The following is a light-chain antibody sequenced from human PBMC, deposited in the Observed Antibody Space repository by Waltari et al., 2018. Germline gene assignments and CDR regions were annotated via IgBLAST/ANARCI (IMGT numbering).Light chain of an antibody. V-gene: IGKV4-1*01. CDR3: QQCYNFPYT. CDR2: WAS. J-gene: IGKJ2*01. CDR1: QSVLSSSNNKNS. Sequence: DIVMTQSPDSLAVSLGERATLNCKSSQSVLSSSNNKNSLGWYQQKPGKPPKLLVSWASTRESGVPDRFSGSGSGTDFTLTISSLQAEDVAVYYCQQCYNFPYTFGQGTKLEIK.